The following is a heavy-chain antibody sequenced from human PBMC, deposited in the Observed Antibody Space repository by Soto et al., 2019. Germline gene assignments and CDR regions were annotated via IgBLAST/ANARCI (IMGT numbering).Heavy chain of an antibody. V-gene: IGHV3-30*18. D-gene: IGHD3-3*01. CDR2: ISYDGSNK. CDR3: AKDRLEWLLSPRYGMDV. J-gene: IGHJ6*02. CDR1: GFTFSNYG. Sequence: GGSLRLSCTASGFTFSNYGMHWVRQAPGKGLEWVAVISYDGSNKYNADSVKGRFTISRDNSKNTLFLQMNSLRVEDTAVYYCAKDRLEWLLSPRYGMDVWGQGTTVTVSS.